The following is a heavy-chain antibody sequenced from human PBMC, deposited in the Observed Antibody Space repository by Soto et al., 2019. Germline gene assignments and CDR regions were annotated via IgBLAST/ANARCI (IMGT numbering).Heavy chain of an antibody. V-gene: IGHV1-18*04. CDR3: ARGTFTIFGFINAFDI. Sequence: GASVKVSCKASGYTFTSYGISWVRQAPGQGREWMGGISAYTGKTNYAQKRQGRVTMTTDKSTSTAYMELRGRGSDYTAVYYCARGTFTIFGFINAFDIWGQGTMVTVSS. CDR2: ISAYTGKT. CDR1: GYTFTSYG. D-gene: IGHD3-3*01. J-gene: IGHJ3*02.